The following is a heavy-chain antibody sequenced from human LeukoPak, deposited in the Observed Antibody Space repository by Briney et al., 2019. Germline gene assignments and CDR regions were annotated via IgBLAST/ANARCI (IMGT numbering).Heavy chain of an antibody. Sequence: GGSLRLSCAASGLTFSSFGMHWVRQAPGKGLEWLASISFDGSEIYYGDSVKGRFTISRDNSKNTLFLQMNSLRADDTAVYLCAKDREGRGYNYGTYFDYWGRGTLDTVSS. D-gene: IGHD5-18*01. CDR2: ISFDGSEI. CDR3: AKDREGRGYNYGTYFDY. V-gene: IGHV3-30*18. J-gene: IGHJ4*02. CDR1: GLTFSSFG.